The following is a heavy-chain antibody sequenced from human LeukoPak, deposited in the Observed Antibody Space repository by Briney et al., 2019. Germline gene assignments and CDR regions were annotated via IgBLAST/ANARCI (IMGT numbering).Heavy chain of an antibody. D-gene: IGHD6-13*01. V-gene: IGHV4-38-2*01. CDR2: IYHSGST. J-gene: IGHJ4*02. CDR1: GYSISSGYY. CDR3: ARSDIYSSLTPGRWDY. Sequence: SETLSLTCAVSGYSISSGYYWGWIRQPPGKGLEWIGSIYHSGSTQYNPSLKSRVTISIDTSKNQISLKLSSVTAADTAVYYCARSDIYSSLTPGRWDYWGQGTLVTVSS.